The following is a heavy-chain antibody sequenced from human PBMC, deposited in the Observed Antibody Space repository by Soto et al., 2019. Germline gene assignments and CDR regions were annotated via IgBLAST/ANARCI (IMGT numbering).Heavy chain of an antibody. Sequence: SVKVPCKASGATFTSYVISGVRQAPGQGFEWMGGIIPIFSTANYAQKFQGRVTITADESTSTAYMELSSLSSEDTAVYYCARGGEQQNDAFDIWGQGTMVTVSS. D-gene: IGHD6-13*01. V-gene: IGHV1-69*13. J-gene: IGHJ3*02. CDR1: GATFTSYV. CDR2: IIPIFSTA. CDR3: ARGGEQQNDAFDI.